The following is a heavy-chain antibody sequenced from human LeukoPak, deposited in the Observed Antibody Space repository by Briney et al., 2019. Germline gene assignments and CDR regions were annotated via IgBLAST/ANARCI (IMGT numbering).Heavy chain of an antibody. J-gene: IGHJ4*02. CDR1: GYSISSGNY. CDR3: ARGEVGSVGRLGY. CDR2: IYHSGST. Sequence: SETLSLTCTVSGYSISSGNYWAWVRPSPVKGLEWIGSIYHSGSTQYNPSLKGRVTISVDTSKNQFSLNLSSVTAADTAVYYCARGEVGSVGRLGYWGQGTLVTVSS. V-gene: IGHV4-38-2*02. D-gene: IGHD3-10*01.